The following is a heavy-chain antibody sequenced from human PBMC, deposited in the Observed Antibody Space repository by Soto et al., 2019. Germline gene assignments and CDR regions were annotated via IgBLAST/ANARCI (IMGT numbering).Heavy chain of an antibody. Sequence: GASVKVSCNASGYTFTSYDINWVRQATGQGLEWMGWMNPNSGNTGYAQKFQGRVTMTRNTSISTAYMELSSLRSEDTAVYYCARGHLPYCGGDCADFDYWGQGTLVTVSS. J-gene: IGHJ4*02. CDR2: MNPNSGNT. CDR3: ARGHLPYCGGDCADFDY. D-gene: IGHD2-21*02. V-gene: IGHV1-8*01. CDR1: GYTFTSYD.